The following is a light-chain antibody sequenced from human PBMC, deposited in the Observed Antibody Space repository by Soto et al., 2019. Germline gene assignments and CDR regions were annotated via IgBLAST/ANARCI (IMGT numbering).Light chain of an antibody. CDR2: GTS. CDR3: QQYDTSPRGCT. Sequence: EIVLTQSPGTLSLSPGERATLSCRASQSVSSTNLAWYQQKPGQAPRLLIYGTSTRATGIPDRFSGSGSGTDFTLTISRLEPEDFAVYYCQQYDTSPRGCTFGPGTKVDIK. CDR1: QSVSSTN. V-gene: IGKV3-20*01. J-gene: IGKJ3*01.